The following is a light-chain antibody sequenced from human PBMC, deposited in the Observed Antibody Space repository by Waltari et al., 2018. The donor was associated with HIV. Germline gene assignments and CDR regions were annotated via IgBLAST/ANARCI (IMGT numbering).Light chain of an antibody. CDR2: DVN. CDR3: CSDANNYTWV. Sequence: QSALTQPRSVSGSPGQSVTISCTGTSSDVGGYKYVSWYQHHPDKAPKVLIYDVNKRPSGVPDRFSGSKSGNTASLTISGLQAEDEADYYFCSDANNYTWVFGGGTHLTVL. V-gene: IGLV2-11*01. J-gene: IGLJ3*02. CDR1: SSDVGGYKY.